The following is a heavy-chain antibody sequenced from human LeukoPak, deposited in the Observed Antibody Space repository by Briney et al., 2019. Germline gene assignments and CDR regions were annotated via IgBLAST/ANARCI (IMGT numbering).Heavy chain of an antibody. CDR2: ISGSSSYI. CDR1: GLTFSRYW. CDR3: AKDMITLTLAAAAYFDY. V-gene: IGHV3-21*04. D-gene: IGHD6-13*01. Sequence: GGSLRLSCAASGLTFSRYWLTWVRQAPGKGLEWVSSISGSSSYIYYADSLKGRFTISRDNAKNSLYLQMNSLRAEDTALYYCAKDMITLTLAAAAYFDYWGQGTLVTVSS. J-gene: IGHJ4*02.